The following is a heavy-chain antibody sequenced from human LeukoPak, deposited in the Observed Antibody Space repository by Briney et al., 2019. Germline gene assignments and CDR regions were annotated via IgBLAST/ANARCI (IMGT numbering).Heavy chain of an antibody. V-gene: IGHV4-59*01. CDR1: GGSISSYY. D-gene: IGHD3-10*01. J-gene: IGHJ4*02. CDR2: IYYSGST. CDR3: ARGSGSYFPLSYFDY. Sequence: SETLSLTCTVSGGSISSYYWSWIRQPPGKGLEWIGYIYYSGSTNYNPSLKSRVTISVDTSKNQFSLKLSSVTAADTAVYYCARGSGSYFPLSYFDYWGQGTLVTVSS.